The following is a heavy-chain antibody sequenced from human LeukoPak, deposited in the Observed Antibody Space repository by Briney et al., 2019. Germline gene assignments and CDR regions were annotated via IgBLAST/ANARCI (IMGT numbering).Heavy chain of an antibody. Sequence: RTGGSLRLSCAASGFTFSSYSMNWVRQAPGKGLEWVSYISSSSSTIYYADSVKGRFTISRDNAKNSLYLQMNSLRDEDTAVYYCARGQGIAAAGTRYYYYGMDVWGQGTTVTVSS. CDR3: ARGQGIAAAGTRYYYYGMDV. D-gene: IGHD6-13*01. J-gene: IGHJ6*02. CDR1: GFTFSSYS. CDR2: ISSSSSTI. V-gene: IGHV3-48*02.